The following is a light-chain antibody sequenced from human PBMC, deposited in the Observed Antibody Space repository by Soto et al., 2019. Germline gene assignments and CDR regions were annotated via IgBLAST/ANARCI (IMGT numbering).Light chain of an antibody. CDR3: QQYNNWPQS. CDR2: GAS. Sequence: EIVMTQSPATLSVSPGQRATLSCRASQGVSSNLAWYQHNPGQAPRLLIYGASTMATGISDRFSGSGSGTEYTLTISSLQSEDFAVYYCQQYNNWPQSFGQGTKVEIK. CDR1: QGVSSN. J-gene: IGKJ1*01. V-gene: IGKV3-15*01.